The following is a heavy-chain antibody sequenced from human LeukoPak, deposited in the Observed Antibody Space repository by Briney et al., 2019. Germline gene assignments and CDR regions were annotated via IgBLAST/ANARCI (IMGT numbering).Heavy chain of an antibody. CDR1: GASISGSDYS. J-gene: IGHJ4*02. Sequence: PLQTLSLTCSVSGASISGSDYSWAWIRQPPGKGLEWIRTTDDSGSTYYNPSHKSLLTMSVDTSKNQFSLNLNSVNAADTALYYCARNVVSLNSNGFYYFDYWGQGSLLIVSS. D-gene: IGHD6-19*01. CDR3: ARNVVSLNSNGFYYFDY. CDR2: TDDSGST. V-gene: IGHV4-39*01.